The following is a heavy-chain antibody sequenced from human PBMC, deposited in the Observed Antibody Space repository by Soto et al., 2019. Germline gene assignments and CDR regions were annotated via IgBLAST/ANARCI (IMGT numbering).Heavy chain of an antibody. CDR1: GYTFTKYT. Sequence: GASVKVSCKTSGYTFTKYTIHWVRQAPGQRLEWMGWINAGSGNTEYSQKFQGRVTITRDTSASTAYMELSSLRSEDSGVYYCARDATLHFDFWKKWNWFDLWGQGTLVTVSS. CDR3: ARDATLHFDFWKKWNWFDL. V-gene: IGHV1-3*01. J-gene: IGHJ5*02. CDR2: INAGSGNT. D-gene: IGHD3-3*01.